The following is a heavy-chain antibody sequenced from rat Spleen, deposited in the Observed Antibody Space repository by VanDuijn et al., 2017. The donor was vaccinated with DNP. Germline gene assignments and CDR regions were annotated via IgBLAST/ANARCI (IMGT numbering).Heavy chain of an antibody. Sequence: EVQLQESGPGLMKPSQSLSLTCSVTGFSITSNYWAWIRKFPGNKLEYIGHISYSGRTTYNPSLKRQISITRDTSKNQFFLQLKSVTTEDTATYYCARWGDYFDYWGQGVMVTVSS. CDR2: ISYSGRT. V-gene: IGHV3-1*01. CDR3: ARWGDYFDY. J-gene: IGHJ2*01. CDR1: GFSITSNY.